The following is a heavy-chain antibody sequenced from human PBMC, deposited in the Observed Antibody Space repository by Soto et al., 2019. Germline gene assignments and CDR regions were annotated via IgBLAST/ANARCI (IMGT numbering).Heavy chain of an antibody. CDR2: IFSNDEK. V-gene: IGHV2-26*01. D-gene: IGHD3-3*01. J-gene: IGHJ5*02. Sequence: QVTLKESGPVLVKPTETLTLTCTVSGFSLSNARMGVSWIRQPPGKALEWHAHIFSNDEKSYSTAVKSKLTISKETYKSPVVLTMTKMDPVDTATYYCGRLLKASYDFWSGYYTAGNWFDPWGQGTLVTVSS. CDR3: GRLLKASYDFWSGYYTAGNWFDP. CDR1: GFSLSNARMG.